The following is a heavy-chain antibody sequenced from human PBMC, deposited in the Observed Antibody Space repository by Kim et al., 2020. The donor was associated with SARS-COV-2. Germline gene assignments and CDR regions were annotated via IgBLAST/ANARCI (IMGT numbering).Heavy chain of an antibody. J-gene: IGHJ4*02. D-gene: IGHD3-3*01. V-gene: IGHV4-39*01. CDR2: IYYSGST. Sequence: SETLSLTCTVSGGSISSSSYYWGWIRQPPGKGLEWIGSIYYSGSTYYNPSLKSRVTISVDTSKNQFSLKLSSVTAADTAVYYCASIGVTVFGVVTMGYFDYWGQGTLVTVSS. CDR3: ASIGVTVFGVVTMGYFDY. CDR1: GGSISSSSYY.